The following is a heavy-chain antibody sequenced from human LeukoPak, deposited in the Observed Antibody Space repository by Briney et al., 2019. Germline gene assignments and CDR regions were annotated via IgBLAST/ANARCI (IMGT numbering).Heavy chain of an antibody. D-gene: IGHD3-22*01. J-gene: IGHJ4*02. V-gene: IGHV3-23*01. CDR3: ATRDFYESSGFHYYYFDY. Sequence: GGSLRLSCAASGFTFNNYAMSWVRQAPGKGLEWVSGISGSGGSTYYADSVKGRFTISRDNSRNTLYLQMNSLRAEDTAVYYCATRDFYESSGFHYYYFDYWGQGTLVTVSS. CDR1: GFTFNNYA. CDR2: ISGSGGST.